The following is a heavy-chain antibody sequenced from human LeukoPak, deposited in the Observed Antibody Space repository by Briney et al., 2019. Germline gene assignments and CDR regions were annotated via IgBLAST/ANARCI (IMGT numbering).Heavy chain of an antibody. CDR1: GFPFSSYW. Sequence: TGGSLRLSCAASGFPFSSYWMSWVRQAPGKGLEWVANIKQDGSEKYCVDSVKGRFTISRDNAKNSLYLQMNSLRAEDTAVYYCARVEMATIADYWGQGTLVTVSS. V-gene: IGHV3-7*01. CDR3: ARVEMATIADY. J-gene: IGHJ4*02. D-gene: IGHD5-24*01. CDR2: IKQDGSEK.